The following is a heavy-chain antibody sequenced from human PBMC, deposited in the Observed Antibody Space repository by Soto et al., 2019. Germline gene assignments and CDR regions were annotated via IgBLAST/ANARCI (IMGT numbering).Heavy chain of an antibody. Sequence: SETLSLTCTVSGVSISSSSYYWVWIRQPPGKGLEWIGSIYYSGSTYYNPSLKSRVTISVDTSKNQFSLKLSSVTAADTAVYYCARHPGDGSGSYYYYGMDVWGQGTTVTVSS. CDR2: IYYSGST. CDR1: GVSISSSSYY. V-gene: IGHV4-39*01. D-gene: IGHD3-10*01. J-gene: IGHJ6*02. CDR3: ARHPGDGSGSYYYYGMDV.